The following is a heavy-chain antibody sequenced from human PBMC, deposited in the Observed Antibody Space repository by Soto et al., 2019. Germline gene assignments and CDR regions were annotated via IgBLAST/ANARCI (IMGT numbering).Heavy chain of an antibody. V-gene: IGHV3-30-3*01. CDR3: ARVGGYGIAADGGDY. CDR1: GFTFSSYA. Sequence: QVQLVESGGGVVQPGRSLRLSCAASGFTFSSYAMHWVRQAPGKGLEWVALISYEGSNKYYADSVKGRFTISRDNSKNTLYLQMNSLRAEDTAVYYCARVGGYGIAADGGDYWGQGTLVTVSS. CDR2: ISYEGSNK. J-gene: IGHJ4*02. D-gene: IGHD6-13*01.